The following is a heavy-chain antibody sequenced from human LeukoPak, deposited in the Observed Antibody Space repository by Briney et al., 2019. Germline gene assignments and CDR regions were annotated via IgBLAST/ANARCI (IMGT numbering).Heavy chain of an antibody. V-gene: IGHV4-59*01. J-gene: IGHJ4*02. Sequence: KPSETLSLTCTVSGGSISNYYWSWIRQPPGKGLEWIRFIYYSGGTNYNPSLKSRVTISVDTSKNQFSLKLNSVTAADTAVYYCATPGIIAAGTDRGFDYWGQGTLVTVSS. CDR1: GGSISNYY. CDR2: IYYSGGT. D-gene: IGHD6-6*01. CDR3: ATPGIIAAGTDRGFDY.